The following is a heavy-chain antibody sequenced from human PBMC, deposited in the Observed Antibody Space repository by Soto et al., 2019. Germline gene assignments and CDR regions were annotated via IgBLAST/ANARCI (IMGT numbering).Heavy chain of an antibody. CDR3: AREYYYGSGSYYDYYYYGMDV. V-gene: IGHV3-30-3*01. J-gene: IGHJ6*02. CDR2: ISYDGSNK. D-gene: IGHD3-10*01. CDR1: GFTFSSYA. Sequence: GGSLRLSCAASGFTFSSYAMHWVRQAPGKGLEWVAVISYDGSNKYYADSVKGRFTISRDNSKNTLYLQMNSLRAEDTAVYYCAREYYYGSGSYYDYYYYGMDVWGQGTTVTVSS.